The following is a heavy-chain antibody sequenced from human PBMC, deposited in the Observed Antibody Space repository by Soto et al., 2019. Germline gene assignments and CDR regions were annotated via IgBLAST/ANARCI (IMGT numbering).Heavy chain of an antibody. J-gene: IGHJ4*02. CDR2: IYWDDDK. V-gene: IGHV2-5*02. CDR1: GFSLSTGGVG. Sequence: QITLKESGPTVVKPTQTLTLTCTFSGFSLSTGGVGVGWFRQPPGKALEWLAVIYWDDDKRYSPSLKSRLTITKDTSKNQVVLTMTNMDPVDTATYYCAHSITISGVVTPFDYWGQGTLVTVSS. CDR3: AHSITISGVVTPFDY. D-gene: IGHD3-3*01.